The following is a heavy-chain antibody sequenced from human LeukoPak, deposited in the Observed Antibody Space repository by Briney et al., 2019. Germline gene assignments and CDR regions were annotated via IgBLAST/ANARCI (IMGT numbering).Heavy chain of an antibody. CDR1: GFTFSSYA. CDR2: ISGSGGST. D-gene: IGHD5-24*01. V-gene: IGHV3-23*01. J-gene: IGHJ4*02. CDR3: AKAQRVEMATKDY. Sequence: GGSLRLSCAASGFTFSSYAVSWVRQAPGKGLEWVSAISGSGGSTYYADSVKGRFTISRDNSKNTLYLQMNSLRAEDTAVYYCAKAQRVEMATKDYWGQETLVTVSS.